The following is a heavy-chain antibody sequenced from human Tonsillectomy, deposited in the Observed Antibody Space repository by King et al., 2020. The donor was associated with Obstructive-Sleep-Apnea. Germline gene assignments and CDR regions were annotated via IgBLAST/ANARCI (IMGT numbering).Heavy chain of an antibody. Sequence: VQLVESGGGVVQPGRSLRLSCAASGFTFSQYALHWVRQAPGKGLEWVAIVSYDGSNDNYADSVKGRFTISRDNSKNTLYLQMESLRAEDTAVYYCARGLRIQVWYYGMDVWGQGTTVTVSS. V-gene: IGHV3-30*04. CDR3: ARGLRIQVWYYGMDV. CDR2: VSYDGSND. J-gene: IGHJ6*02. CDR1: GFTFSQYA. D-gene: IGHD5-18*01.